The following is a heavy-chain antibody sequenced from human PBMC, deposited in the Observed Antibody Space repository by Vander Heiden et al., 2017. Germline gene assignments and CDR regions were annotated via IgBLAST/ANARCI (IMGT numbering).Heavy chain of an antibody. V-gene: IGHV4-34*01. Sequence: QVQLQQWGAGLLKPSETLYLTCAVYGGSFSGYYWRWIRQPPGKGLEWIGEINHSGSTNYNPSLKSRFTISVDTSKNQFSRKLSSVTAADTAVYYCARGRKVVVGATTRRWFDPWGQGTLVTVSS. CDR3: ARGRKVVVGATTRRWFDP. CDR2: INHSGST. CDR1: GGSFSGYY. D-gene: IGHD1-26*01. J-gene: IGHJ5*02.